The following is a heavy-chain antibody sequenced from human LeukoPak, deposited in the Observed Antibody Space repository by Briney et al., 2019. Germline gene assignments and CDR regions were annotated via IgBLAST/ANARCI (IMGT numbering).Heavy chain of an antibody. CDR2: IYYSGST. D-gene: IGHD3-22*01. V-gene: IGHV4-59*08. J-gene: IGHJ3*02. CDR1: GGSISSYY. Sequence: SETLSLTCTVSGGSISSYYWSLIRQPPGKGLEWIGYIYYSGSTNYNPSLKSRVTISVDTSKNQLSLKLSSVTAADTAVYYCARHDSSGYGAFDIWGQGTMVTVSS. CDR3: ARHDSSGYGAFDI.